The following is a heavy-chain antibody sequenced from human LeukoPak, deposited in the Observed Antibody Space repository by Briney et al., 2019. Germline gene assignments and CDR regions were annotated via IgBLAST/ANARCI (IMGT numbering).Heavy chain of an antibody. V-gene: IGHV1-46*01. J-gene: IGHJ4*02. CDR2: IHSGGGST. CDR1: GYTFTNYY. CDR3: ARDGTHHSWDY. D-gene: IGHD1-1*01. Sequence: ASVKVSCKASGYTFTNYYMHWVRQAPGQGLEWMGIIHSGGGSTTSAQKFQGRVTMTRDTSTSTVYMEVSSLRFEDTAVYYCARDGTHHSWDYWGQGTLVTVSS.